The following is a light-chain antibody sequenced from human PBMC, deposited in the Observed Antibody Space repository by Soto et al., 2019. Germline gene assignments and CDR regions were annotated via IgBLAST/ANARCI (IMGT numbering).Light chain of an antibody. Sequence: DIQMTQSPSTLSASVGDRVTITCRASQSISSWLAWYQQKPGKAPKLLIYKASSLESGVPSRFSGSGSGTEFTLTISSLQPDDFATYYCQQQATLGQGTKVEIK. V-gene: IGKV1-5*03. CDR3: QQQAT. J-gene: IGKJ1*01. CDR2: KAS. CDR1: QSISSW.